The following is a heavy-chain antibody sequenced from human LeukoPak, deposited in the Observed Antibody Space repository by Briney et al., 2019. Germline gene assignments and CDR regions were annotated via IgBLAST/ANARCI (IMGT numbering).Heavy chain of an antibody. J-gene: IGHJ3*02. CDR1: GGSISSGGYS. V-gene: IGHV4-39*07. CDR2: IYYSGST. Sequence: SETLSLTCAVSGGSISSGGYSWGWIRQPPGKGLEWIGSIYYSGSTYYNPSLKSRVTISVDTSKNQFSLKLSSVTAADTAVYYCARLWLMAGPFDIWGQGTMVTVSS. CDR3: ARLWLMAGPFDI. D-gene: IGHD3-22*01.